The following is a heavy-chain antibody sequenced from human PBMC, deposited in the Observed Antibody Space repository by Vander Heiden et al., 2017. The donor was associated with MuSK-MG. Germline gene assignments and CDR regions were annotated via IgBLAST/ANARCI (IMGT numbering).Heavy chain of an antibody. CDR2: IYHDEDI. V-gene: IGHV4-38-2*01. Sequence: QVQLQESGPGLVKSSETLSLSCAVSGYFISSGYYWGWVRQPPGKGLEWIGSIYHDEDIDYNPSLRSRVTLSIDTSKNQLSLTVKSVTAADTSVYDCARQGGDSTPYWGQVTLV. D-gene: IGHD2-21*01. CDR3: ARQGGDSTPY. J-gene: IGHJ4*02. CDR1: GYFISSGYY.